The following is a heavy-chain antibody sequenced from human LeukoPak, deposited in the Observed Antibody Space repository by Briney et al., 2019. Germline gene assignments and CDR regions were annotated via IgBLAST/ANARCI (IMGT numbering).Heavy chain of an antibody. V-gene: IGHV3-23*01. CDR3: VKGGYDYIEVAYFDF. D-gene: IGHD5-12*01. CDR2: IIASSGAT. Sequence: QPGGSLRLSCAASGFSFNNYAMSWVRQAPGKGLEWVSIIIASSGATFYADSVKGRFTISRDTSKNTLYLQLNSLRLEDTAVYYCVKGGYDYIEVAYFDFWGQGTLATVSS. J-gene: IGHJ4*02. CDR1: GFSFNNYA.